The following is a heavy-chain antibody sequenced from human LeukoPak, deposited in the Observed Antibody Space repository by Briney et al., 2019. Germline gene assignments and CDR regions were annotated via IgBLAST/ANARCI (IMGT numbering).Heavy chain of an antibody. V-gene: IGHV4-38-2*02. CDR1: GYSISSGYY. Sequence: SETLSLTCTVSGYSISSGYYWGWIRQPPGKGLEWIGSIYHSGSTYYNPSLKSRVTISVDTSRNQFSLKLSSVTAVDTAVYYCARKQGAGATVWFDPWGQGTLVTVSS. J-gene: IGHJ5*02. D-gene: IGHD1-26*01. CDR2: IYHSGST. CDR3: ARKQGAGATVWFDP.